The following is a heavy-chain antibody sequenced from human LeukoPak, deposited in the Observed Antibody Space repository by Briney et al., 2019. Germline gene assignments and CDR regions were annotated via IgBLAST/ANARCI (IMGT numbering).Heavy chain of an antibody. D-gene: IGHD2-2*01. CDR1: GGSISSTSYY. CDR2: MYYSGST. CDR3: ATTRGEEDIVVVPAATTWFDP. J-gene: IGHJ5*02. V-gene: IGHV4-39*07. Sequence: SETLSLTCTVSGGSISSTSYYWGWIRQPPGKGLEWIGSMYYSGSTYYNPSLKSRVTISVDTSKNQFSLKLSSVTAADTAVYYCATTRGEEDIVVVPAATTWFDPWGQGTLVTVSS.